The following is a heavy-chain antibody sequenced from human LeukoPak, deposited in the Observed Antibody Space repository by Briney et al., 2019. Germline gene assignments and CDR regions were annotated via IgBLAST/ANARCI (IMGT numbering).Heavy chain of an antibody. CDR1: GFTFGDYA. CDR3: TNDFGGNSGSGY. J-gene: IGHJ4*02. V-gene: IGHV3-49*03. D-gene: IGHD4-23*01. CDR2: IRGEAYGGTT. Sequence: PGRSLRLSCTASGFTFGDYAMSWFRQPPGKGLEWVGFIRGEAYGGTTEYAASVEGRFTISRDDSKSIAYLQMNSLKTEDTAIYYCTNDFGGNSGSGYWGQGTLVTVSS.